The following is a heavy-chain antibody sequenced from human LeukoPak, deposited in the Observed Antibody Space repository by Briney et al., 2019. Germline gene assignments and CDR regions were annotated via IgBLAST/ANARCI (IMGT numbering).Heavy chain of an antibody. CDR3: ARSRFVAVAGRHAFDI. CDR2: INHSGSN. V-gene: IGHV4-34*01. D-gene: IGHD6-19*01. J-gene: IGHJ3*02. Sequence: PSETLSLTCAVYGGSFSGYYWSWIRQPPGKGLEWIGEINHSGSNNYNPSLKSRVTISVDTSKNQFSLKLSSVTAADTAVYYCARSRFVAVAGRHAFDIWGQGTMVTVSS. CDR1: GGSFSGYY.